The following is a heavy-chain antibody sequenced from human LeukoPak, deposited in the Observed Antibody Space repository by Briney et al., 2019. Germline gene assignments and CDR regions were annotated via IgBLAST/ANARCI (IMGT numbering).Heavy chain of an antibody. CDR2: INHSGST. J-gene: IGHJ4*02. CDR1: GGSFSGYY. V-gene: IGHV4-34*01. Sequence: SETLSLTCAVYGGSFSGYYWSWIRQPPGKGPEWIGEINHSGSTNYNPSLKSRVTISADPSKNKFSLKQSSVTAADTAVYYCARGRVVDYWGQGTLVTVSS. D-gene: IGHD2-15*01. CDR3: ARGRVVDY.